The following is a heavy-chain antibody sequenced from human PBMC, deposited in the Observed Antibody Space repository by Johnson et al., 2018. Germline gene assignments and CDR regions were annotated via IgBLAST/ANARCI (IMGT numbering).Heavy chain of an antibody. CDR1: GFTFSDYY. CDR3: GRVAAFGGGRHYIDV. D-gene: IGHD2-15*01. Sequence: VQLVQSGGGLVQPGGSLRLSCAASGFTFSDYYMDWVRQAPGKGLAWVGRTRNKANSYTTEYAAPVRGRFSISRDDSRDSLSLQMNSLKTEDPAGYSCGRVAAFGGGRHYIDVWGKGTTATVSS. CDR2: TRNKANSYTT. J-gene: IGHJ6*03. V-gene: IGHV3-72*01.